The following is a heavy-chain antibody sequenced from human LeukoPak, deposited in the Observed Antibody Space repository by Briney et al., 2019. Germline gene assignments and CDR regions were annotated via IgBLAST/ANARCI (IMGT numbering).Heavy chain of an antibody. CDR2: INHSGST. D-gene: IGHD6-19*01. Sequence: SETLSLTCAVYGGSFSGYYWSWIRQPPGKGLEWIGEINHSGSTNYNPSLKSRVTISVDTSKNHFSLKLSSVTAADTALYYCARGIAVAGTPSGNFDYWGQGTLVTVSS. V-gene: IGHV4-34*01. CDR3: ARGIAVAGTPSGNFDY. J-gene: IGHJ4*02. CDR1: GGSFSGYY.